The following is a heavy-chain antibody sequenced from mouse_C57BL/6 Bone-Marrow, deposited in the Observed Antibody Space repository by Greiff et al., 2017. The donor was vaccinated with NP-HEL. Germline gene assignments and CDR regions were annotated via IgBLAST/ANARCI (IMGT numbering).Heavy chain of an antibody. D-gene: IGHD4-1*01. CDR3: ARHLGDFDY. CDR1: GFTFSSYG. J-gene: IGHJ2*01. CDR2: ISSGGSYT. V-gene: IGHV5-6*02. Sequence: DVMLVESGGDLVKPGGSLKLTCAASGFTFSSYGMYWVRQTPDKRLEWVATISSGGSYTYYPDSVKGRFTISRDNAKNTLYLQMSSLKSEDTAMYYCARHLGDFDYWGQGTTLTVSS.